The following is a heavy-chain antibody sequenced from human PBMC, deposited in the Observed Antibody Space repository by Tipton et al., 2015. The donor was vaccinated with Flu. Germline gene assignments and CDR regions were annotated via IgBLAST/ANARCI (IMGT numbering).Heavy chain of an antibody. CDR2: VCPGSP. J-gene: IGHJ5*02. CDR3: ARRDFSNYVSDPKSWFDP. V-gene: IGHV4-38-2*01. Sequence: TLSLTCSVSGDSIGRRYCWGWIRQPPGKGLEWIANVCPGSPYYNSSLRSRVTISLVTSKTQFSLRLASVTAADTAVYFCARRDFSNYVSDPKSWFDPWGQGILVTVSS. D-gene: IGHD4-11*01. CDR1: GDSIGRRYC.